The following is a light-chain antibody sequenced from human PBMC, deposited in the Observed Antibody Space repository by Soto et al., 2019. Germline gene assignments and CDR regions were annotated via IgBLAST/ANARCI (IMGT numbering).Light chain of an antibody. CDR2: DVG. J-gene: IGLJ1*01. CDR3: NSYRTVSTYV. V-gene: IGLV2-14*01. Sequence: QSALTQPASVSGSPGQSITIACTGTSSDIGGYNFVSWYQQHPGKAPKLLIYDVGNRPSGVSNRFSGSKSGNTASLTISGLQAEDEAHYYCNSYRTVSTYVFGTGTKVTAL. CDR1: SSDIGGYNF.